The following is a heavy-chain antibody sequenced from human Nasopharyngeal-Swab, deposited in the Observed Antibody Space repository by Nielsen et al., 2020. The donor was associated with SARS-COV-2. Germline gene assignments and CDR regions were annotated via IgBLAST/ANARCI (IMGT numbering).Heavy chain of an antibody. J-gene: IGHJ6*02. CDR2: ISGSGGST. CDR3: AKGAYGSGSYYKPFYGMDV. D-gene: IGHD3-10*01. V-gene: IGHV3-23*01. CDR1: GFTFSSYA. Sequence: GESLKISCAASGFTFSSYAMSWVRKAPGKGLEWVSAISGSGGSTYYADSVKGRFTISRDNSKNTLYLQMNSLRAEDTAVYYCAKGAYGSGSYYKPFYGMDVWGQGTTVTVSS.